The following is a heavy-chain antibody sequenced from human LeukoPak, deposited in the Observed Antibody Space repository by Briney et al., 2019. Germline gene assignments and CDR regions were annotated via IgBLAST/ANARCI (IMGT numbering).Heavy chain of an antibody. CDR3: ARDKLFGSRWVAWAF. D-gene: IGHD5-24*01. Sequence: PGGSLRLFCAASGFTFSSYWMSWVRQAPGKGLEWVANIKHDGSEKYYVDSVKGRFTISRDNAKNSLYLQMNSLRAEDTAMYYCARDKLFGSRWVAWAFWGRGTLVTVSS. CDR2: IKHDGSEK. CDR1: GFTFSSYW. J-gene: IGHJ4*02. V-gene: IGHV3-7*01.